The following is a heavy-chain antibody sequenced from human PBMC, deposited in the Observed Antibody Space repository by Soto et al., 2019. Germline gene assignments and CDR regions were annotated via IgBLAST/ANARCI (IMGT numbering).Heavy chain of an antibody. CDR3: ARGLGGRMDD. D-gene: IGHD3-16*01. J-gene: IGHJ6*02. CDR1: GTIFSSYT. Sequence: QVQLVQSGAEVKKPGSSVRVSCKASGTIFSSYTISWVRQAPGQGLEWMGRIIPILGETNSAQKFQGRVTLTAYKPTNTAYMQLNSLRLEDTAVYYCARGLGGRMDDWGQGTTVTVSS. V-gene: IGHV1-69*08. CDR2: IIPILGET.